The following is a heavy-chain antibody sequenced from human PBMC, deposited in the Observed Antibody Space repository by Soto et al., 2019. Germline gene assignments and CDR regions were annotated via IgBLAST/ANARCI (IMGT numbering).Heavy chain of an antibody. CDR2: INHSGST. CDR3: ARRGYSYGYHY. J-gene: IGHJ4*02. CDR1: GGSFSGYY. V-gene: IGHV4-34*01. D-gene: IGHD5-18*01. Sequence: PSETLSLTCAVYGGSFSGYYWSWIRQPPGKGLEWIGEINHSGSTNYNPSLKSRVTISVDTSKNQFSLKRSSVTAADTAVYYCARRGYSYGYHYWGQGTLVTVSS.